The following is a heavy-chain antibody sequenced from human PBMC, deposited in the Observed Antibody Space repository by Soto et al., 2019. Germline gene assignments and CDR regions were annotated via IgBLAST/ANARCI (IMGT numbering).Heavy chain of an antibody. V-gene: IGHV3-7*01. Sequence: EVQLVESGGGLVQPGGSLRLSCAASGFTFSTYWMTWVRQPPGKGLEWVANMDQDGSETYYVDSVRGRCTVSRDNAKNSLYLQMNCLRVEDTAVYYCVCGGNFFIYWGQGTLVTVSP. CDR3: VCGGNFFIY. D-gene: IGHD3-16*01. CDR1: GFTFSTYW. J-gene: IGHJ4*02. CDR2: MDQDGSET.